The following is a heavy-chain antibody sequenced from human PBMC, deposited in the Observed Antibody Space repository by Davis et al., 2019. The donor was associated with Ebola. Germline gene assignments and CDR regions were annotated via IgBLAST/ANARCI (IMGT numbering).Heavy chain of an antibody. CDR2: IKQDGSEK. Sequence: PGGSLRLSCAASGFTFSSYWMSWVRQAPGKGLEWVANIKQDGSEKYYVDSVKGRFTISRDNAKNSLYLQMNSLRAEDTAVYYCARDHYSSGWYYYYGMDVWGQGTTVTVSS. D-gene: IGHD6-19*01. V-gene: IGHV3-7*01. J-gene: IGHJ6*02. CDR3: ARDHYSSGWYYYYGMDV. CDR1: GFTFSSYW.